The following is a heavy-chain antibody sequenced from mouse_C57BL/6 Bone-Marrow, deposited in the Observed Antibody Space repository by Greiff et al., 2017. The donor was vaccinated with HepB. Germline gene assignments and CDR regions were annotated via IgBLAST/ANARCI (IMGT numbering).Heavy chain of an antibody. CDR1: GFTFSSYG. D-gene: IGHD2-3*01. CDR3: ARHDGYFDY. Sequence: EVKVVESGGDLVKPGGSLKLSCAASGFTFSSYGMSWVRQTPDKRLEWVATISSGGSYTYYPDSVKGRFTISRDNAKNTLYLQMSSLKSEDTAMYYCARHDGYFDYWGQGTTLTVSS. V-gene: IGHV5-6*01. J-gene: IGHJ2*01. CDR2: ISSGGSYT.